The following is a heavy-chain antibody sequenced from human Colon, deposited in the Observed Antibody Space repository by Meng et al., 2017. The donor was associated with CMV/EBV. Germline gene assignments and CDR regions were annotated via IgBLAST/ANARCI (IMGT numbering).Heavy chain of an antibody. Sequence: GGSLRLSCADSGLTIDDYVRSWVRQVPGKGLEWISYISGDGSDMFYGDSVRGRFTISRDNAKNSLYLQINSLKVEDTAVYYCVRDILRVGITYYFDYWGQGTLVTVSS. CDR2: ISGDGSDM. CDR1: GLTIDDYV. CDR3: VRDILRVGITYYFDY. V-gene: IGHV3-11*04. J-gene: IGHJ4*02. D-gene: IGHD1-26*01.